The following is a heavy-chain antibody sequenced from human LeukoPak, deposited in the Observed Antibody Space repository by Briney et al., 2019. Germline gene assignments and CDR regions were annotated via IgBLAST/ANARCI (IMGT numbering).Heavy chain of an antibody. CDR1: GFTFSDYW. CDR3: ARSGNYRWDY. Sequence: GGSLRLSCAASGFTFSDYWIHWVRQAPEKGLVWVSRISRDGGSTSYAASVKGRFTTSRDNAKSTLYLQMNSLRAEDTAVYYCARSGNYRWDYWGQGTLVTVSS. CDR2: ISRDGGST. V-gene: IGHV3-74*01. D-gene: IGHD2-8*02. J-gene: IGHJ4*02.